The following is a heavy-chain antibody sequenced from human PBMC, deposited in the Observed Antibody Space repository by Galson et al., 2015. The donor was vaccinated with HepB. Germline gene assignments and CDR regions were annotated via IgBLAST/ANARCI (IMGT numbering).Heavy chain of an antibody. CDR2: ISGSGVSI. Sequence: SLRLSCAASGFTFSSYAMSWVRQAPGKGLEWVSGISGSGVSIYYADSVKGRFTVSRDNSKNTLFLQMNSLRAEDTAVHYCAKGAGIAAAGFSYYYNMDVWGQGTTVTVSS. V-gene: IGHV3-23*01. J-gene: IGHJ6*02. D-gene: IGHD6-13*01. CDR3: AKGAGIAAAGFSYYYNMDV. CDR1: GFTFSSYA.